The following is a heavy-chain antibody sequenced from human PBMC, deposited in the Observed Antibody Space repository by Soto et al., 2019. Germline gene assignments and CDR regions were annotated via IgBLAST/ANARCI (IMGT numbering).Heavy chain of an antibody. V-gene: IGHV4-39*01. CDR3: ARRSVPHYYYYMDV. J-gene: IGHJ6*03. D-gene: IGHD1-26*01. Sequence: PXXTLSLAFTVSGGSISSSSYYWGFIRQPPGKGLEWIGSIYYSGSTYYNPSLKSRVTISVDTSKNQFSLKLSSVTDADTAVYYCARRSVPHYYYYMDVWGKGTTVTVSS. CDR1: GGSISSSSYY. CDR2: IYYSGST.